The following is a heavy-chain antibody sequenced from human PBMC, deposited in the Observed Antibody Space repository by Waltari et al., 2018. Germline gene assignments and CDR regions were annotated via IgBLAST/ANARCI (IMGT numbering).Heavy chain of an antibody. CDR3: ARGNGGYSD. V-gene: IGHV4-34*02. Sequence: QVQLQQWGAGLLKPSETLSLTCGVSGGSFSGYYWGWIRQPPGKGLEWIGEVDHGGSAPYPPSLKSRVTMSVDTSSNQFSLKMISVTAADTAVYYCARGNGGYSDWGPGALVAVSS. D-gene: IGHD1-26*01. CDR2: VDHGGSA. J-gene: IGHJ4*02. CDR1: GGSFSGYY.